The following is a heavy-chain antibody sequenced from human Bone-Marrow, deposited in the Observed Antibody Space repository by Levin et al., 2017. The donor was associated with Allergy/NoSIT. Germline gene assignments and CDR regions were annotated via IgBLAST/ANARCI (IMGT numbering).Heavy chain of an antibody. CDR2: ITGDGSDT. CDR1: GFTFRSHW. D-gene: IGHD4-17*01. V-gene: IGHV3-74*01. Sequence: GESLKISCVASGFTFRSHWMHWVRQAPEKGLMWVSRITGDGSDTRYADSVKGRFTISRDNARNTVDLQMNNLRIDDTAVYYCATRPPFGDHAVFDFWGQGVVVTVST. J-gene: IGHJ4*02. CDR3: ATRPPFGDHAVFDF.